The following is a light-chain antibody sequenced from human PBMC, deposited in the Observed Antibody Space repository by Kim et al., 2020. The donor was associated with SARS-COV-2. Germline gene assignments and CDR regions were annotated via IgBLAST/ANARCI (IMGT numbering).Light chain of an antibody. J-gene: IGKJ4*01. CDR2: GIS. Sequence: ENVLAQSPGTLSLSPGERATLSCRASQSVRSTYLAWYQHKPGQAPRLLIYGISNRATGIPDRFSGSGSGTDFTLTISRLEPEDCAVYYCQQYSSYPLTFGGGTKVDIK. CDR1: QSVRSTY. V-gene: IGKV3-20*01. CDR3: QQYSSYPLT.